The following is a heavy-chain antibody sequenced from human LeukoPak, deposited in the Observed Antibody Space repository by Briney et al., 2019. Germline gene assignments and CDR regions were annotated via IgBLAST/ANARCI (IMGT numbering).Heavy chain of an antibody. CDR2: IYYSGST. CDR1: GGSISSYY. J-gene: IGHJ6*04. CDR3: ARYEWEFGGSMDV. D-gene: IGHD2-8*01. V-gene: IGHV4-39*01. Sequence: SETLSLTCTVSGGSISSYYWSWIRQPPGKGLEWIGSIYYSGSTYYNPSLKSRVTISVDTSKNQFSLKLSSVTAADTAVYYCARYEWEFGGSMDVWGKGTTVTISS.